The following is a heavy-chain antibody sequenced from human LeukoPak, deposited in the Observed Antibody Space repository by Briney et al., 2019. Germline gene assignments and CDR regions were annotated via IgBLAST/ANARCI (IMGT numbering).Heavy chain of an antibody. V-gene: IGHV3-30*04. CDR2: ISYDGSNK. CDR3: AKDSGSYSGAFDI. D-gene: IGHD1-26*01. Sequence: GGSLRLSCAASGFTFSSYAMHWVRQAPGKGLEWVAVISYDGSNKYYADSVKGRFTISRDNSKNTLYLQMNSLRAEDTAVYYCAKDSGSYSGAFDIWGQGTMVTVSS. CDR1: GFTFSSYA. J-gene: IGHJ3*02.